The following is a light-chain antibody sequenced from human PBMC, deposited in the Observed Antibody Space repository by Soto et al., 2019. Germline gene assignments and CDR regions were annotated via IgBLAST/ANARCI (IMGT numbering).Light chain of an antibody. Sequence: DIQMTQSPSSLSASVGDRVTITCRASQSISNSLNWYQQKPGKAPDLLIYAASNLQSGVPSRFTGSESGTDFTLTISSLQPEDFTAYYCQQSYSSPQMYTFGQGTKLEIK. CDR1: QSISNS. J-gene: IGKJ2*01. CDR3: QQSYSSPQMYT. V-gene: IGKV1-39*01. CDR2: AAS.